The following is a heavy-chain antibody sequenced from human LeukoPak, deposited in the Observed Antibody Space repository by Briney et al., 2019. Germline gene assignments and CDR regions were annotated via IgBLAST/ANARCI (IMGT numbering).Heavy chain of an antibody. V-gene: IGHV4-59*01. J-gene: IGHJ4*02. CDR1: GGSISPYC. D-gene: IGHD3-22*01. CDR2: IYYSGST. Sequence: KTSETLSLTCTVSGGSISPYCWNWIRQPPGKGLEWIGYIYYSGSTNYNPSLKSRVTISVDASKNQFSLKLSSVTAADTAVYYCARDYYDTSGYPLRYFDYWGQGTLVTVSS. CDR3: ARDYYDTSGYPLRYFDY.